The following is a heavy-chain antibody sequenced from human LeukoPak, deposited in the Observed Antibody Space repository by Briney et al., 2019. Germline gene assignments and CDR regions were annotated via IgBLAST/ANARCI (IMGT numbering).Heavy chain of an antibody. D-gene: IGHD2-8*01. CDR2: IWHDGSDE. J-gene: IGHJ5*02. CDR1: GFNFNTYG. Sequence: GRSLRLSCAASGFNFNTYGMHWVRQTPGNGLEWVAVIWHDGSDEYYADSVRGRFTISRDNSKSLVYLQMGSLRDEDTAVYYCAGEVVRDVSGVDYTWLDPWGQGNLVFVSA. CDR3: AGEVVRDVSGVDYTWLDP. V-gene: IGHV3-33*01.